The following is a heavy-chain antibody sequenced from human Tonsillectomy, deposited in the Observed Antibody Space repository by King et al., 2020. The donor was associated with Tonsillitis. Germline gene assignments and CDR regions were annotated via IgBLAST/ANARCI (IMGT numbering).Heavy chain of an antibody. J-gene: IGHJ5*02. D-gene: IGHD6-13*01. CDR2: INPNSGGT. CDR3: ARDGIGYPTSWRSYKLDPGWFDP. Sequence: VQLVESGAEVKKPGASVKVSCKASGYPFSGYYMHWVRQAPGQGLEWMGWINPNSGGTIYSQRFQGRVTMTRDTSINTAYMELSRLTSDDTAVYYCARDGIGYPTSWRSYKLDPGWFDPWGQGTLVTVSS. CDR1: GYPFSGYY. V-gene: IGHV1-2*02.